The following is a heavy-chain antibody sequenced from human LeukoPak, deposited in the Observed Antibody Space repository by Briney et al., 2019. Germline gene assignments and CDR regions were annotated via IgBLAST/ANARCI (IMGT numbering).Heavy chain of an antibody. CDR2: IIDSGEAT. CDR3: ARWFYFDY. J-gene: IGHJ4*02. V-gene: IGHV3-23*01. Sequence: PGGSLRLSCAASGFTFSDYYMSRIRQAPGKGLQWVSTIIDSGEATYYADSVKGRFTISRDNSKNTLYLQMNSLRAEDTAVYYCARWFYFDYWGQGTLVTVSS. CDR1: GFTFSDYY. D-gene: IGHD2-15*01.